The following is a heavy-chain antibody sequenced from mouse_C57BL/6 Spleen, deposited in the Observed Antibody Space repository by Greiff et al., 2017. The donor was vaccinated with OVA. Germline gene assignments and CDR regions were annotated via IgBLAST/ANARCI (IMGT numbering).Heavy chain of an antibody. Sequence: DVQLVESGGGLVKPGGSLKLSCAASGFTFSSYTMSWVRQTPEKRLEWVATISGGGGNTYYPDSVKGRFTISRDNAKNTLYLQMSSLRSEDTALYYCARHSHYYGSSYWYFDVWGTGTTVTVSS. V-gene: IGHV5-9*01. CDR1: GFTFSSYT. CDR3: ARHSHYYGSSYWYFDV. J-gene: IGHJ1*03. CDR2: ISGGGGNT. D-gene: IGHD1-1*01.